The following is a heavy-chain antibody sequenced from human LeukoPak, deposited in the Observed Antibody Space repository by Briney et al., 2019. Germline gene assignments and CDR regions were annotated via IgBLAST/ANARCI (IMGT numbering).Heavy chain of an antibody. CDR3: ARTNWTIDY. Sequence: PSEPLTLTCAVCGGSFSGYYWSWIPQSPGKGLEWLRQFNHCRRTNYNPSLKSPVHLPLEKPQNQFSLKQSSLTAADTAVLYCARTNWTIDYWGQGTLVSVSS. CDR1: GGSFSGYY. J-gene: IGHJ4*02. V-gene: IGHV4-34*01. CDR2: FNHCRRT. D-gene: IGHD1-1*01.